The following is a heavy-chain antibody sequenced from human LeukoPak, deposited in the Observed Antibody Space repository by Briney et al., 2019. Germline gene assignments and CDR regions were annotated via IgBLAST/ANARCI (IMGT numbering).Heavy chain of an antibody. J-gene: IGHJ4*01. CDR1: VFTFSSYT. Sequence: GGSLRLSCAASVFTFSSYTRNWVRQAPGKGLEWVSSIAGSSGYISYADSVKGRFTISRDNAKKSLYLQMTSLTAEDTAVYYCARDRGAYCGGDCYLGFDYWGRGTLVTVSS. V-gene: IGHV3-21*01. CDR2: IAGSSGYI. D-gene: IGHD2-21*02. CDR3: ARDRGAYCGGDCYLGFDY.